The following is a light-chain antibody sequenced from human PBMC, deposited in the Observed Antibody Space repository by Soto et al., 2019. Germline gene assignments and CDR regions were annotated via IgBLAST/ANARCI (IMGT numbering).Light chain of an antibody. J-gene: IGLJ1*01. CDR1: SSDVGSYNL. V-gene: IGLV2-23*02. CDR2: GVN. Sequence: QSALTQPASVSGSPGQSITISCTGTSSDVGSYNLVSWYQQHPGKAPKLMIYGVNKRPSGVSNRFSGSKSGNMASLTISGLQAEDEADYYCCSYAGISTFYVFGTGTKVTVL. CDR3: CSYAGISTFYV.